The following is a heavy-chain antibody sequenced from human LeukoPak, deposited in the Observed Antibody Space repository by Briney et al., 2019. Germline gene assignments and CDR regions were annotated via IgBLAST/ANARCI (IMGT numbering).Heavy chain of an antibody. CDR3: AREPWDGYNPQGAFDL. J-gene: IGHJ3*01. CDR1: GYSISSGFY. V-gene: IGHV4-38-2*02. Sequence: PSETLSLTCTVSGYSISSGFYWDWIRQPPGKGLEWIGSIYQSGRTYYNPSLKSRVTISVDTSKNQFSLRLSSVTAADTAVYYCAREPWDGYNPQGAFDLWGQGTMVTVSS. CDR2: IYQSGRT. D-gene: IGHD5-24*01.